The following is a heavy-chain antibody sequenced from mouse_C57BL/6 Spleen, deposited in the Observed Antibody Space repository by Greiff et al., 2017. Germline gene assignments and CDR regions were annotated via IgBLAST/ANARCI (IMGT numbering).Heavy chain of an antibody. CDR3: GNTRGNDGGYFDY. J-gene: IGHJ2*01. V-gene: IGHV1-26*01. D-gene: IGHD5-1-1*01. CDR2: INPITGGT. Sequence: EVQLQQSGPELVKPGASVKISCKASGYTFTDYYMNWVKQSHGKSLEWIGDINPITGGTSYNQKFKGKATLTVDKSSSTAYMKHRSLTSEDAAVYYGGNTRGNDGGYFDYWGQGTTLTVSS. CDR1: GYTFTDYY.